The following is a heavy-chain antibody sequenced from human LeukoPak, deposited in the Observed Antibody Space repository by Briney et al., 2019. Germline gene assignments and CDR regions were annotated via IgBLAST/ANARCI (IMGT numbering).Heavy chain of an antibody. D-gene: IGHD2-15*01. Sequence: PSETLSLTCTVSGGSISSNTYYWGWIRQPPGKGLEWIGSIYYSGSTYYNPSLKSRATISVDTSTNQFSLKLTSVTAADTAVYYCARHRGCSGGTCYRYFDYWDQGTLVTVSS. CDR3: ARHRGCSGGTCYRYFDY. CDR2: IYYSGST. V-gene: IGHV4-39*01. CDR1: GGSISSNTYY. J-gene: IGHJ4*02.